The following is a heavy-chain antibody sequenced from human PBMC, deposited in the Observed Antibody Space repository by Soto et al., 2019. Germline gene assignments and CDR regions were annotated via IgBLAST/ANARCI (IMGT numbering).Heavy chain of an antibody. CDR2: IGAYNGNT. CDR3: ARDVAGDGDFDY. V-gene: IGHV1-18*01. J-gene: IGHJ4*02. Sequence: RASVKVSGKASGYTFTSYGISWVRQAPGQGLEGMGWIGAYNGNTNYAQKLQGRVTMTTDTSTSTAYMELRSLRSDDTAVYYCARDVAGDGDFDYWGQGTLVTVSS. CDR1: GYTFTSYG. D-gene: IGHD6-19*01.